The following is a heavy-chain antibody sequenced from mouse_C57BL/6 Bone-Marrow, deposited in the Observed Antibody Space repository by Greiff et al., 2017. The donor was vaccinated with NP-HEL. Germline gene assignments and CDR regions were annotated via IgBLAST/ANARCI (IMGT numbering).Heavy chain of an antibody. D-gene: IGHD2-3*01. Sequence: VQLQQSGPELVRPGASVKISCKAPGYTFTSHWMQWVRQRPGQGLEWIGAIFPGSGSTYYNEKFKGKATLTVDTSASTAYMQLSSLTSEDAAVYYCARAGGWLLWFAYWGQGTRGTVSA. CDR2: IFPGSGST. CDR1: GYTFTSHW. CDR3: ARAGGWLLWFAY. V-gene: IGHV1-56*01. J-gene: IGHJ3*01.